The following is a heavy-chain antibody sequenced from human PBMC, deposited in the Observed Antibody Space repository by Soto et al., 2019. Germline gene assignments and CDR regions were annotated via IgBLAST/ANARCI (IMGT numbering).Heavy chain of an antibody. J-gene: IGHJ6*02. CDR2: IYYSGST. V-gene: IGHV4-39*02. CDR3: ARDRSPRXTXYXXSWYXGDYYGMDV. CDR1: GGSISSSSYY. Sequence: ETLSLTCTVSGGSISSSSYYWGWIRQPPGKGLEWIGSIYYSGSTYYNPSLKSRVTISVDTSKNQFSLKLSSVTAADTAVYYCARDRSPRXTXYXXSWYXGDYYGMDVWGQGPTVTVSS. D-gene: IGHD6-13*01.